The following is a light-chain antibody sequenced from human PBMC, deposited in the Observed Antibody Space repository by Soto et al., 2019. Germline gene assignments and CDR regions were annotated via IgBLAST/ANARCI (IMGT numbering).Light chain of an antibody. J-gene: IGKJ5*01. CDR3: QQYHRSPIT. Sequence: EIVLTQSPGTLSLSPGERATLSCRASQSINSDYLAWYQQKPGQAPRLLIFVAATRASGIPGRFSGSGSGTDFTLTINRLEPEDFVVYFCQQYHRSPITFGQGTRLEIK. V-gene: IGKV3-20*01. CDR1: QSINSDY. CDR2: VAA.